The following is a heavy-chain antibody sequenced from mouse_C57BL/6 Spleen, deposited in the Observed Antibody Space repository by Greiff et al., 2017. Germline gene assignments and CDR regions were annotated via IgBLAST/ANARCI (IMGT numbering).Heavy chain of an antibody. CDR2: ISYDGSN. Sequence: EVKLMESGPGLVKPSQSLSLTCSVPGYSITSGYYWNWIRQFPGNKLEWMGYISYDGSNNYNPSLKNRIYITRDTSKNQFFLKLNSVTTEDTATYYCARVYYGNLYAMDYWGQGTSVTVSS. V-gene: IGHV3-6*01. CDR1: GYSITSGYY. CDR3: ARVYYGNLYAMDY. J-gene: IGHJ4*01. D-gene: IGHD2-1*01.